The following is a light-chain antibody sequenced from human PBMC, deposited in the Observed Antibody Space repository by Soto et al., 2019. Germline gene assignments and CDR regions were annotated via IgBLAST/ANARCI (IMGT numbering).Light chain of an antibody. V-gene: IGKV1-5*01. CDR2: DAS. J-gene: IGKJ3*01. CDR3: QQYNSYRA. CDR1: QSISSW. Sequence: DIQMTQSPSTLSASVGDRVTITCRASQSISSWLAWYQQKPGKAPKLLIYDASSLESGVPSRFSGSGSGTEFTLTISSPQPDDFATYYCQQYNSYRAFGPGTKVDIK.